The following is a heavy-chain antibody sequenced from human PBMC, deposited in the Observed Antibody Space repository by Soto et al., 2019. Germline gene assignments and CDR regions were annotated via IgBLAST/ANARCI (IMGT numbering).Heavy chain of an antibody. D-gene: IGHD2-15*01. Sequence: GGSLRLSCAASGFTFSSYWMSWVRQAPGKGLEWVANIKQDGSEKYYVDSVKGRFTISRDNAKNSLYLQMNSLRAEDTAVYYCARVRGYCSGGSCYALFDYWGQGTLVTSPQ. CDR3: ARVRGYCSGGSCYALFDY. CDR1: GFTFSSYW. V-gene: IGHV3-7*01. J-gene: IGHJ4*02. CDR2: IKQDGSEK.